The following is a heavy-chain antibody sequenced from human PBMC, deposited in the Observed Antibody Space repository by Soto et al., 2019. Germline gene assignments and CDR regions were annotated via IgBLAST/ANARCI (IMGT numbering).Heavy chain of an antibody. J-gene: IGHJ6*03. D-gene: IGHD3-10*01. CDR3: ARRASGVTMVRGVIINHYYYYMDV. CDR1: GGSISSYS. V-gene: IGHV4-59*01. CDR2: IYYSGST. Sequence: PSETLSLTCTVSGGSISSYSWSWIRQPPGKGLEWIGYIYYSGSTNYNPSLKSRVTISVDTSKNQFSLKLSSVTAADTAVYYCARRASGVTMVRGVIINHYYYYMDVWGKGTTVTVSS.